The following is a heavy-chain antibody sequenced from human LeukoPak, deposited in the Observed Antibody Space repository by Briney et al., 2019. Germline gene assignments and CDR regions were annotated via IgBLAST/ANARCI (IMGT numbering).Heavy chain of an antibody. CDR3: ASKNGSY. J-gene: IGHJ4*02. D-gene: IGHD1-26*01. CDR1: GWTFSRYW. CDR2: INSDGSST. Sequence: PGGSLRLSCAASGWTFSRYWMHWVRQGPGKGLVWVSRINSDGSSTSYADSVKGRFTISRDNAKNTVYLQMNSLRAEDTAVYYCASKNGSYWGQGTLVTVSS. V-gene: IGHV3-74*01.